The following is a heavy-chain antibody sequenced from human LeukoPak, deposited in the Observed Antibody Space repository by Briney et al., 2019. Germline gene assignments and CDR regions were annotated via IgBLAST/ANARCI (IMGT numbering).Heavy chain of an antibody. V-gene: IGHV3-74*01. CDR2: INGDGRNI. Sequence: GGSLRLSCVASGFTFSSYWMHWVRQDPSKGLVWVSRINGDGRNINYADSVRGRFTISRDNAKNTLYLQMNTLRVEDTAVYYCTRDLMDYDVSTGLHHYYMDVWGQGTTVTVSS. D-gene: IGHD3-9*01. CDR3: TRDLMDYDVSTGLHHYYMDV. CDR1: GFTFSSYW. J-gene: IGHJ6*02.